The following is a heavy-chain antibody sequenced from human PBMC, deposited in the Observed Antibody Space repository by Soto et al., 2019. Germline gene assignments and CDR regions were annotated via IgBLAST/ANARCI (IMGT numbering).Heavy chain of an antibody. Sequence: GSLRLSCAASGLTFKMYAMSWVRHAPGKGRECVSTLSHSGDSTYYADSVKGRFTISRDTSENMLYLQMQSLRADDTALYFCATGYASCQCSSSSRGHPSLMDFWGQGTPVTVSS. V-gene: IGHV3-23*01. CDR2: LSHSGDST. CDR3: ATGYASCQCSSSSRGHPSLMDF. CDR1: GLTFKMYA. J-gene: IGHJ6*02. D-gene: IGHD6-13*01.